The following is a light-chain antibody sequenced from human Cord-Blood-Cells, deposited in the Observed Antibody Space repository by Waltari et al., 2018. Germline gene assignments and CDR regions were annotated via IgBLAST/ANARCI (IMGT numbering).Light chain of an antibody. CDR1: SSDVGGYNL. Sequence: QSALTQPASVSGSPGQSITISCTGTSSDVGGYNLVSWYQQHPGKAPKLMIYEGSKRPSWVSNRFSGSKSGNTASLTISGLQAEDEADYYCCSYAGSVVFGGGTKLTVL. CDR3: CSYAGSVV. CDR2: EGS. V-gene: IGLV2-23*01. J-gene: IGLJ2*01.